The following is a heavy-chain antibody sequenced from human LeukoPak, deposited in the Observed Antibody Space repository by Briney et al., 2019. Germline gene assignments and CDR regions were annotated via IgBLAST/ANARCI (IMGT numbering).Heavy chain of an antibody. V-gene: IGHV4-39*01. CDR3: ARTGTILEGGPPYH. Sequence: PSETLSLTCTVSGGSISSSSYYWGWIRQPPGKGLEWIGSIYYSGSTYYNPSLKSRVTISVDTSKNQFSLKLSSVTAADTAVYYCARTGTILEGGPPYHWGQGTLVTVSS. CDR1: GGSISSSSYY. D-gene: IGHD3-3*01. J-gene: IGHJ5*02. CDR2: IYYSGST.